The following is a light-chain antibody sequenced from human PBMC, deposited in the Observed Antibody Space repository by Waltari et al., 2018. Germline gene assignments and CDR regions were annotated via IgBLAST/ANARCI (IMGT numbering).Light chain of an antibody. CDR2: SAS. Sequence: QVTQSPSSVSASVGDTVTITCRANQDIRTLLVWNQQKAGKAPKLLIYSASTLQDGVPSRFSGSGSGTELPLTIDSLQPEDFATYYCEQVHSFPITFGGGTKVEIK. J-gene: IGKJ4*01. V-gene: IGKV1D-12*01. CDR1: QDIRTL. CDR3: EQVHSFPIT.